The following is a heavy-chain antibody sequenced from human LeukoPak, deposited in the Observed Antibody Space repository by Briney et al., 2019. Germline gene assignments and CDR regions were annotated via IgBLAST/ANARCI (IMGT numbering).Heavy chain of an antibody. J-gene: IGHJ4*02. Sequence: GGSLSLSCAASGFTFSTCSMKWVRQAPGKALEWVSSISGSSYHIYYADSVKGRFTIPRDNANNLLYLQMNSLRAEDTAVYYCASGTIVGARGADNWGQGTLVTVSS. CDR2: ISGSSYHI. D-gene: IGHD1-26*01. CDR3: ASGTIVGARGADN. CDR1: GFTFSTCS. V-gene: IGHV3-21*01.